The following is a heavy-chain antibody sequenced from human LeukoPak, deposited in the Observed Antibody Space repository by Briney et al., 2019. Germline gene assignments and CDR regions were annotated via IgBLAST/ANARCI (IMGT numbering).Heavy chain of an antibody. Sequence: GESLKISCKGSGYSFTSYWNGWVRQMPGKGLEWMGIIYPGDSDTRYSPSFQGQVTISADKSISTAYLQWSSLKASDTAMYYCARESIAAAGNDYYGMDVWGQGTTVTVSS. J-gene: IGHJ6*02. V-gene: IGHV5-51*01. CDR2: IYPGDSDT. D-gene: IGHD6-13*01. CDR1: GYSFTSYW. CDR3: ARESIAAAGNDYYGMDV.